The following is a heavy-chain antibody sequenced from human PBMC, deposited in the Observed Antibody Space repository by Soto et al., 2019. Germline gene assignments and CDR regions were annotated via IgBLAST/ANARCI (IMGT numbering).Heavy chain of an antibody. CDR2: ISYDGSNK. D-gene: IGHD6-13*01. V-gene: IGHV3-30*18. CDR3: AKDGAAAGPDQDYYYYGMDV. Sequence: GGSLRLSCAASGFTFSSYGMHWVRQAPGKGLEWVAVISYDGSNKYYADSVKGRFTISRDNSKNTLYLQMNSLRAEDTAVYYCAKDGAAAGPDQDYYYYGMDVWGQGTTVTVSS. CDR1: GFTFSSYG. J-gene: IGHJ6*02.